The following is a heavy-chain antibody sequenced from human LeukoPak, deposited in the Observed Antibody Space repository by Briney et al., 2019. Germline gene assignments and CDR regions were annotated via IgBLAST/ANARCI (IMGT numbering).Heavy chain of an antibody. J-gene: IGHJ3*02. V-gene: IGHV1-2*02. CDR2: INPNSGGT. D-gene: IGHD2-15*01. CDR3: ALGDCSGGSCYSDAAFDI. Sequence: ASVKVSCKASGYTFTGYYMHWVRQAPGQGLEWMGWINPNSGGTKYAQKFQGRVTMTRDMSTSTVYMELSSLRSEDTAVYYCALGDCSGGSCYSDAAFDIWGQGTMVTVPS. CDR1: GYTFTGYY.